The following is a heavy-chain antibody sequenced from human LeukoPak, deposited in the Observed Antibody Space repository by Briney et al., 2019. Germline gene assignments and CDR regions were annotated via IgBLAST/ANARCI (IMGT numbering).Heavy chain of an antibody. V-gene: IGHV1-69*13. D-gene: IGHD2/OR15-2a*01. CDR1: GGTFSSYA. CDR3: ARMNIVHYYFDY. Sequence: GGSVKVSCKASGGTFSSYAISWVRQAPGQGLEWMGGIIPIFGTANYAQKFQGRVTITADESTSTAYMELRSLRSDDTAVYYCARMNIVHYYFDYWGQGTLVTVSS. CDR2: IIPIFGTA. J-gene: IGHJ4*02.